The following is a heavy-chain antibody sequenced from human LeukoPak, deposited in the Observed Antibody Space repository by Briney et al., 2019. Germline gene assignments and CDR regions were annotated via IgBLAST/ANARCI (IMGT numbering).Heavy chain of an antibody. CDR1: GFTFSSYA. V-gene: IGHV3-23*01. CDR3: AKGAARGVIITSFDY. Sequence: GGSLRLSCAASGFTFSSYAMSWVRQAPGKGLEWVSAISDSGGSTYYADSVKGRFTISRDNSKNTLNLQMNSLRAEDTAVYYCAKGAARGVIITSFDYWGQGTLVTVSS. CDR2: ISDSGGST. D-gene: IGHD3-10*01. J-gene: IGHJ4*02.